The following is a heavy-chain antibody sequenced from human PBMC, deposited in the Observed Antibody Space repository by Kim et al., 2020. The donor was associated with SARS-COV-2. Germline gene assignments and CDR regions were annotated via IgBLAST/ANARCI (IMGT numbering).Heavy chain of an antibody. CDR2: YYSGST. CDR3: ARDLLED. D-gene: IGHD3-3*01. Sequence: YYSGSTNYNPSLKSRVPISVDTSKNQFSLKLRSVTAADTAVYYCARDLLEDWGQGTLVTVSS. J-gene: IGHJ4*02. V-gene: IGHV4-59*01.